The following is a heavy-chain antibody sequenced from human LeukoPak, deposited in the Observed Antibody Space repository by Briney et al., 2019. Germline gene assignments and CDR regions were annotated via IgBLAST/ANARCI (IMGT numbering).Heavy chain of an antibody. Sequence: PGGSLRLSCTASGFTFSDYGMHWVRQPPGKGLEWVAIIWYDGSNKPYEDSVKGRFTISRDNSKNTLYLQMNSLRAEDTAVYYCARGVDYYENSGTIDYWGQGTLVTVSS. D-gene: IGHD3-22*01. CDR1: GFTFSDYG. CDR2: IWYDGSNK. J-gene: IGHJ4*02. V-gene: IGHV3-33*01. CDR3: ARGVDYYENSGTIDY.